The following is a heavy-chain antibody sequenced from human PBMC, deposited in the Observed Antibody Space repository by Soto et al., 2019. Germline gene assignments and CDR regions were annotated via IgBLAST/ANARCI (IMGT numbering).Heavy chain of an antibody. CDR3: AGVIVSYFDY. J-gene: IGHJ4*02. D-gene: IGHD3-16*02. V-gene: IGHV3-7*01. CDR2: IKQDGSEK. CDR1: GFTFSSYW. Sequence: LRLSCVASGFTFSSYWMSWVRQAPGKGLEWVANIKQDGSEKNYVDSVKGRFIISRDNANNSLYLQMNSLRAEDTAVYYCAGVIVSYFDYWGQGALVTVSS.